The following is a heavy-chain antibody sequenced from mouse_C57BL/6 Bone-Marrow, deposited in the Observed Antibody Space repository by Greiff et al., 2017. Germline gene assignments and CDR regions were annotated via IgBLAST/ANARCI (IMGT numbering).Heavy chain of an antibody. J-gene: IGHJ3*01. CDR2: ITPYNGDT. CDR3: AREGFYYGSSPWFAY. V-gene: IGHV1-20*01. D-gene: IGHD1-1*01. Sequence: VQLQQSGPELVKPGDSVKISCKASGYSFTGYFMNWVMQSHGKSLAWIGCITPYNGDTFYNQKFKGKATLTVDNSSSTAHMELRSLTSEDSAVYYCAREGFYYGSSPWFAYWGQGTLVTVAA. CDR1: GYSFTGYF.